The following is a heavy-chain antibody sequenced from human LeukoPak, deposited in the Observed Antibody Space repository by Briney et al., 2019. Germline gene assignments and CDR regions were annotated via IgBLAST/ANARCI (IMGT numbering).Heavy chain of an antibody. CDR3: AKDRCFGTFDY. Sequence: PGGSLRLSCAASGFTFNNYGMHWVRQAPGKGLEWVAVISYDGSNKYYADSVKGRFTISRDNSKNTLYLQMNSLRAEDTAVYYCAKDRCFGTFDYWGQGTLVTVSS. J-gene: IGHJ4*02. CDR1: GFTFNNYG. V-gene: IGHV3-30*18. D-gene: IGHD1-14*01. CDR2: ISYDGSNK.